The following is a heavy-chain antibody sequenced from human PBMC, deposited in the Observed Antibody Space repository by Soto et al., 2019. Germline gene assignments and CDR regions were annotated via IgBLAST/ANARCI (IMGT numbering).Heavy chain of an antibody. J-gene: IGHJ4*02. D-gene: IGHD6-19*01. CDR2: IYWDDDK. V-gene: IGHV2-5*02. CDR3: AHIVVAGLGYYFDY. CDR1: GFSLSSTRMA. Sequence: QITLKESGPTLVKPTQTLTLICTFSGFSLSSTRMAVGWIRQPPGKALEWLALIYWDDDKRYSLFLKSRLTITKDTSKNQVVLTMSNMDPVDTARYYCAHIVVAGLGYYFDYWGQGTLVTVSS.